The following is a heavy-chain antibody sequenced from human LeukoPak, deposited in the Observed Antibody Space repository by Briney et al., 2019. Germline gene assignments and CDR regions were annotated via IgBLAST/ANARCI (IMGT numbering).Heavy chain of an antibody. CDR2: INPNSGGT. D-gene: IGHD2-15*01. J-gene: IGHJ4*02. V-gene: IGHV1-2*02. Sequence: ASVKVSCKASGYTFTGYYMHWVRQAPGQGLEWMGWINPNSGGTNYAQKFQGRVTMTGDTSISTAYMELSRLRSDDTAVYYCARDRGGYCSSSSCLSDFDYWGQGTLVTVSS. CDR1: GYTFTGYY. CDR3: ARDRGGYCSSSSCLSDFDY.